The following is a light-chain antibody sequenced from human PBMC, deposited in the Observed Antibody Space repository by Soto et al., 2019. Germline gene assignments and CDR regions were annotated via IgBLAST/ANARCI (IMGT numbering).Light chain of an antibody. CDR1: QSISNC. CDR3: QQYKSYSPT. Sequence: DTQMTQSPSTLSASVGDRVTITCRASQSISNCLAWYQQRPGRAPNLLIHTASTLKSGVPSRFSGSGSGPEFTLTISTLQPDDFATYYGQQYKSYSPTFGQGTKVEIK. J-gene: IGKJ1*01. CDR2: TAS. V-gene: IGKV1-5*03.